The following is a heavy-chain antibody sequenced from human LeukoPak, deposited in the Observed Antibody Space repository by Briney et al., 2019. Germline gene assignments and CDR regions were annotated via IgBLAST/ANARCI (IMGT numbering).Heavy chain of an antibody. J-gene: IGHJ4*02. V-gene: IGHV3-21*01. CDR3: ARVKYDSSGYYGILDY. CDR1: GFTFSTYW. D-gene: IGHD3-22*01. CDR2: ITRSSIYI. Sequence: PGGSLRLSCEASGFTFSTYWMSWVRQAPEKGLEWVSSITRSSIYIYYADSVKGRFTISRDNAKNSLYLQMNSLRAEDTAVYYCARVKYDSSGYYGILDYWGQGTLVTVSS.